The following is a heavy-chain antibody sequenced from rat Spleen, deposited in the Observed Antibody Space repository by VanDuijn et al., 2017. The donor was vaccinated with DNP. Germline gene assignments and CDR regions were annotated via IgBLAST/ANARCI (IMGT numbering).Heavy chain of an antibody. CDR1: GFTFSDYY. J-gene: IGHJ2*01. Sequence: EVQLVESGGGVVQPGRSLKLSCAASGFTFSDYYMAWVRQAPTKGLEWVAYISYDGGRTYNGDSVKGRFTISRDNAKNTLYLQMNSLRSEDTATYYCARHVLPLRVWDYWGQGVMVTVSS. CDR2: ISYDGGRT. D-gene: IGHD1-4*01. V-gene: IGHV5-22*01. CDR3: ARHVLPLRVWDY.